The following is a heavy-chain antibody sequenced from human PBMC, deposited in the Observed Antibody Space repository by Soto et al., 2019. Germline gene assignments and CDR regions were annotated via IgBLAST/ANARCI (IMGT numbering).Heavy chain of an antibody. CDR3: ARRARPDFYYMDV. J-gene: IGHJ6*03. CDR1: GFTLSGYA. D-gene: IGHD6-6*01. CDR2: ISSNGVGT. V-gene: IGHV3-64*01. Sequence: PGGSLRLSCAASGFTLSGYAVDWVRQAPGKGLEYVSGISSNGVGTYYANSVQGRFTISRDNSKNTVYLQMGSLRPEDMAVYYCARRARPDFYYMDVWGKGTTVTVPS.